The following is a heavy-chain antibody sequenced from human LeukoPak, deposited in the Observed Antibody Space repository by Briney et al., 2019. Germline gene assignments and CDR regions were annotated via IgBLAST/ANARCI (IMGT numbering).Heavy chain of an antibody. J-gene: IGHJ4*02. Sequence: QPGGSLRLSCAASGFTVSSTYMNWVRQAPGKGLEWVSVLYSDGRTYYADSVKGRFTISRDTSKNTLYLQVNSLRAEDTAVYYCARGGGYYPIDYWGQGTLVTVSS. V-gene: IGHV3-53*01. CDR1: GFTVSSTY. CDR2: LYSDGRT. D-gene: IGHD2-15*01. CDR3: ARGGGYYPIDY.